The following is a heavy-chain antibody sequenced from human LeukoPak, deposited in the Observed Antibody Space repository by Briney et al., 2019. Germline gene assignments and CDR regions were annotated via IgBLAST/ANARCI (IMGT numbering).Heavy chain of an antibody. CDR1: GFTFSSYA. J-gene: IGHJ4*02. CDR3: ARGRWLWSFNDYFDY. Sequence: PGRSLRLSCAASGFTFSSYAMHWVRQAPGKGLEWVAVISYDGSNKYYADSVKGRFTISRDNSKNTLYLQMDSLSAEDTAVYYCARGRWLWSFNDYFDYWGQGTLVTVSS. CDR2: ISYDGSNK. D-gene: IGHD5-18*01. V-gene: IGHV3-30-3*01.